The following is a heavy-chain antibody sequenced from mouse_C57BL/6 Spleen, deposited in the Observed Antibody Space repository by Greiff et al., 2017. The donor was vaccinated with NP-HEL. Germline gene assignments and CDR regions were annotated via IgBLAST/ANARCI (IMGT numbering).Heavy chain of an antibody. CDR1: GYTFTSYG. V-gene: IGHV1-81*01. D-gene: IGHD2-4*01. CDR3: ARRTMIREGFAY. CDR2: IYPRSGNT. Sequence: QVQLKESGAELARPGASVKLSCKASGYTFTSYGISWVKQRTGQGLEWIGEIYPRSGNTYYNEKFKGKATLTADKSSSTAYMELRSLTSEDSAVYFCARRTMIREGFAYWGQGTLVTVSA. J-gene: IGHJ3*01.